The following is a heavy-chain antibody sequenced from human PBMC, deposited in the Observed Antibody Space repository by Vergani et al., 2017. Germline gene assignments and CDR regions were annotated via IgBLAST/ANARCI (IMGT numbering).Heavy chain of an antibody. CDR2: IIPIFGTA. Sequence: QVQLVQSGAEVKKPGSSVKVSCKASGGTFSSYAISWVRQAPGQGLEWMGGIIPIFGTANYAQKFQGRVTITADESTSTAYMEMSSLRSDDTAVYYCARVRGSTVVTTGVSYYFDYWGQGTLVTVSS. CDR1: GGTFSSYA. V-gene: IGHV1-69*01. CDR3: ARVRGSTVVTTGVSYYFDY. D-gene: IGHD4-23*01. J-gene: IGHJ4*02.